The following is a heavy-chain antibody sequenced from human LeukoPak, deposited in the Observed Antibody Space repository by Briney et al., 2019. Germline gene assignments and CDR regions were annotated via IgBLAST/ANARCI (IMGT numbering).Heavy chain of an antibody. CDR3: AKLDS. CDR1: GASINTTVFY. CDR2: LYFSGTT. J-gene: IGHJ4*02. V-gene: IGHV4-39*01. Sequence: SETLSLTCTVSGASINTTVFYWGWVRQPPGKGLEWIGALYFSGTTYTNPSLKSRLTLSVDTSKNQFSLRLNSVTAADTAVYYCAKLDSWGLGTLVTVSS.